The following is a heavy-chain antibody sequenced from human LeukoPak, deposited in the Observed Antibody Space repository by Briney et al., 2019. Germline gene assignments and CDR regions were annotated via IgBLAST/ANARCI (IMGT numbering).Heavy chain of an antibody. Sequence: GGSLRLSCAASGFTFSSYSMNWVRQAPGRGREWVSYISSSSSTIYYADSVKGRFTISRDNAKNSLYVQMNSLRAEDTAVYYCARGLMLVATINRGSHYYYMDVWGKGTTVTISS. J-gene: IGHJ6*03. CDR2: ISSSSSTI. V-gene: IGHV3-48*01. CDR3: ARGLMLVATINRGSHYYYMDV. CDR1: GFTFSSYS. D-gene: IGHD5-12*01.